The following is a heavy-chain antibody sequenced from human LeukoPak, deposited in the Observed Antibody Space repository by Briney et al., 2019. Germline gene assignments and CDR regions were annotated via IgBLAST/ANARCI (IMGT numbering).Heavy chain of an antibody. V-gene: IGHV1-3*01. J-gene: IGHJ3*02. D-gene: IGHD3-22*01. CDR3: AIITMIVPDAFDI. CDR2: INAGNGNT. CDR1: GYTFTSYA. Sequence: ASVKVSCKASGYTFTSYAMHWVRQAPGQRLEWMGWINAGNGNTKYSKKFQGRVTITRDTSASTAYMELSSLRSEDTAVYYCAIITMIVPDAFDIWGQGTMVTVSS.